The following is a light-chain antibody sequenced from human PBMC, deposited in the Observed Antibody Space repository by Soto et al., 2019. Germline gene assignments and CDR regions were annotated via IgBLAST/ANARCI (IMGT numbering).Light chain of an antibody. CDR3: QQYGSSPRT. Sequence: EIVLTQSPGTLSLSPGERATLSCRASQSVRSDYLAWYQQKPGQAPRLHIYGASTRATGIPDRFTCSGSGTDFTLTISRLEPEDFAVYYWQQYGSSPRTFGQGTKVEIK. CDR1: QSVRSDY. J-gene: IGKJ1*01. V-gene: IGKV3-20*01. CDR2: GAS.